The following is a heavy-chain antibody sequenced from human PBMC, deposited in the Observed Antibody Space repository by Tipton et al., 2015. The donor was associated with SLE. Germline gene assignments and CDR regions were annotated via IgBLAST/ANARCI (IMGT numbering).Heavy chain of an antibody. CDR2: VNHSGST. V-gene: IGHV4-34*01. CDR1: GGSFSDYF. CDR3: ARCTIFGVVRGSFDS. J-gene: IGHJ4*02. D-gene: IGHD3-3*01. Sequence: TLSLTCAVYGGSFSDYFWTWIRQSPGKGPEWIGDVNHSGSTDYHPSLKSRVTMSVDTSKNQFSLKLTSVTAADTALYYCARCTIFGVVRGSFDSWGQGTLVTVS.